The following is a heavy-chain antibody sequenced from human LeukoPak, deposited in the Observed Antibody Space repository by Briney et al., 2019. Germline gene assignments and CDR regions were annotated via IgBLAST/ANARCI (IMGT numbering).Heavy chain of an antibody. CDR2: INPSGGST. Sequence: ASVKVSCKASGYTFTSYYMHWVRQAPGQGLEWMGIINPSGGSTSYAQKFQGRVTMTRDTSISTAYMELSRLRSDDTAVYYCARETAKVHDFWGQGTPVNVSS. CDR3: ARETAKVHDF. D-gene: IGHD4/OR15-4a*01. J-gene: IGHJ4*02. CDR1: GYTFTSYY. V-gene: IGHV1-46*01.